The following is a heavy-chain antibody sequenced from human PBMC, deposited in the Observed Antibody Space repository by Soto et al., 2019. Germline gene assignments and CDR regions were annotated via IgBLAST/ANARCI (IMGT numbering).Heavy chain of an antibody. Sequence: PGGSLRLSCAASGFTFSSYDMHWVRQATGKGLEWVSAIGTAGDTYYPGSVKGRFTISRENAKNSLYLQMNSLGAGDTAVYYCARGTGTHDAFDIWGQGTMVTVSS. CDR2: IGTAGDT. V-gene: IGHV3-13*01. D-gene: IGHD1-1*01. CDR1: GFTFSSYD. CDR3: ARGTGTHDAFDI. J-gene: IGHJ3*02.